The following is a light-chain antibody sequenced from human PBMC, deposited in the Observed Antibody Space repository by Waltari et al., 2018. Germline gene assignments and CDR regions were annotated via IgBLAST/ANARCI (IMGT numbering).Light chain of an antibody. V-gene: IGKV1-5*03. CDR1: QSINSW. CDR2: KVS. J-gene: IGKJ4*01. CDR3: QQYNNYASLT. Sequence: DIQMTQSPSTLSASVGDRVTITCRASQSINSWLAWYQQKPGKAPKLLIYKVSNLESGVPSRFSGSGSGTEFTLTISSLQPDDFATYYCQQYNNYASLTFGAGTKVEIK.